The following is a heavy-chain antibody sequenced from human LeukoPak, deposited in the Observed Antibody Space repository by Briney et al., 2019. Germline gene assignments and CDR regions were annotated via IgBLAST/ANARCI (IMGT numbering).Heavy chain of an antibody. J-gene: IGHJ4*02. Sequence: GGSLRLSCAASGFTFSSYSMNWVRQAPGKGLEWVSAISGSGGSTYYADSVKGRFTISRDNSKNTLYLQMNSLRAEDTAVYYCAKLKGIDVRLGELSSDPLDYWGQGTLVTVSS. CDR1: GFTFSSYS. V-gene: IGHV3-23*01. D-gene: IGHD3-16*02. CDR2: ISGSGGST. CDR3: AKLKGIDVRLGELSSDPLDY.